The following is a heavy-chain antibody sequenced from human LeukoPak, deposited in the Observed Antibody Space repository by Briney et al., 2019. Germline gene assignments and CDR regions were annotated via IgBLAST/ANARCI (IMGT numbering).Heavy chain of an antibody. CDR2: IYHSGST. V-gene: IGHV4-4*02. D-gene: IGHD1-26*01. CDR3: ARVRIWVVGATKEDYYYYGMDV. J-gene: IGHJ6*02. Sequence: NPSGTLSLTCAVSGGSISSSNWWSWVRQPPGKGLEWIGEIYHSGSTNYNPSLKSRVTISVDKSKNQFSLKLSSVTAADTAVYYCARVRIWVVGATKEDYYYYGMDVWGQGTTVTVSS. CDR1: GGSISSSNW.